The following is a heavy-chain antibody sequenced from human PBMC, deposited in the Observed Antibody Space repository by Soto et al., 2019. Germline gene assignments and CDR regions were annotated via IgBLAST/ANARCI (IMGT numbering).Heavy chain of an antibody. CDR2: IYYSGST. J-gene: IGHJ6*03. CDR1: GGSISSGDYY. CDR3: ARSLKGQDGDFHYYYMDV. D-gene: IGHD3-3*01. V-gene: IGHV4-61*08. Sequence: SETLSLTCTVSGGSISSGDYYWSWIRQPPGKGLEWIGYIYYSGSTNYNPSLKSRVTISVDTSKNQFSLKLSSVTAADTAVYYCARSLKGQDGDFHYYYMDVWGKGTTVTVSS.